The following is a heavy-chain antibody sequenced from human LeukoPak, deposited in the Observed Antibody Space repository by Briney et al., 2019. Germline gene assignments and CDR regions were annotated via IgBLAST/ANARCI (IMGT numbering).Heavy chain of an antibody. J-gene: IGHJ4*02. CDR1: GGSISSYY. V-gene: IGHV4-59*01. CDR2: IYYSGST. D-gene: IGHD3-22*01. CDR3: AAASYDSSGIH. Sequence: SGTLSLTCTVSGGSISSYYWSWIRQPPGKGLEWIGYIYYSGSTNYNPSLKSRVTISVDTSKNQFSLKMSSVTAADTAVYYCAAASYDSSGIHWAQGTLVTVSS.